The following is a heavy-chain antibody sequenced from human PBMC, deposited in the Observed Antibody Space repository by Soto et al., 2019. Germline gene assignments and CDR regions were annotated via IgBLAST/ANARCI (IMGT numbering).Heavy chain of an antibody. D-gene: IGHD2-8*02. Sequence: HEHLVQSGAEVKRPGASLKVSCKASGYSFTDYYIHWVRQAPGQGLEWMGWINPDSGATNYAQNFQGRVTLTSDTSISTASMDLTSLTSDDTAVYYCARGDYGTGGYPFPYFDYWGQGTLVIVSS. V-gene: IGHV1-2*02. CDR1: GYSFTDYY. J-gene: IGHJ4*02. CDR2: INPDSGAT. CDR3: ARGDYGTGGYPFPYFDY.